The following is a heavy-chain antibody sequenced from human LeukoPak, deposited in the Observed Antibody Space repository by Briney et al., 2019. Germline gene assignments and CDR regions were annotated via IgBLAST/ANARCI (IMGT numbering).Heavy chain of an antibody. CDR3: ARNYGRTSRYFDY. D-gene: IGHD4-17*01. CDR2: LSPGTGGT. CDR1: GDTFTDYY. J-gene: IGHJ4*02. V-gene: IGHV1-2*02. Sequence: EASVKVSCKSSGDTFTDYYVHWVRQAPGQGPAGMAWLSPGTGGTNYAQKFQGRVTMTRDTSISTAYLELSRLTSDDTALYYCARNYGRTSRYFDYWGQGTLVTVSS.